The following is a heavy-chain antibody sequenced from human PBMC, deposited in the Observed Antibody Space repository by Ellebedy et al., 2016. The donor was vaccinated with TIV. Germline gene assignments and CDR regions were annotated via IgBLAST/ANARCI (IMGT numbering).Heavy chain of an antibody. D-gene: IGHD3-9*01. CDR1: GFTFSSYA. Sequence: GESLKISCAASGFTFSSYAMSWGRRSPGKGLDWVSLISGSGEYTYYADSVKGRLTISRDNSMDTLYLQMNSLGVGDTAVYYCAKLGFDILTGSGGMDVWGQGTTVTVSS. V-gene: IGHV3-23*01. CDR2: ISGSGEYT. J-gene: IGHJ6*02. CDR3: AKLGFDILTGSGGMDV.